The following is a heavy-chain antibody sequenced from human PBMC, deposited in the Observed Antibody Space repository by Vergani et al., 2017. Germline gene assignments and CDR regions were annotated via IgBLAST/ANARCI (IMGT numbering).Heavy chain of an antibody. CDR1: GGTFGNYA. J-gene: IGHJ4*02. D-gene: IGHD3-16*01. Sequence: QVQLVQSGAEVKKPGSSVKVSCKVSGGTFGNYAVGWVRQAPGQGLEWVGGIIPIFGTPNYAQRYQDRVTITADESTNTVYMDLSSLRSEDTAIYYCARDPREGPLGNFPMLLYWCQGTLVTVSS. CDR3: ARDPREGPLGNFPMLLY. V-gene: IGHV1-69*12. CDR2: IIPIFGTP.